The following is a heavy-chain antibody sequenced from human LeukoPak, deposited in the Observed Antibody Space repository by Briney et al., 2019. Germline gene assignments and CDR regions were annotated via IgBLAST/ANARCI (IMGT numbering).Heavy chain of an antibody. CDR3: AREGPRTSYYYYGMDV. V-gene: IGHV1-69*04. CDR1: GGTFSSYA. J-gene: IGHJ6*02. CDR2: IIPILGIA. Sequence: SVKVSCKASGGTFSSYAISWVRQAPGQGLEWMGRIIPILGIANYAQKFQGRVTITADKSTSTAYMELSSLRSEDTAVYYCAREGPRTSYYYYGMDVWGQGTTVTVSS. D-gene: IGHD1-14*01.